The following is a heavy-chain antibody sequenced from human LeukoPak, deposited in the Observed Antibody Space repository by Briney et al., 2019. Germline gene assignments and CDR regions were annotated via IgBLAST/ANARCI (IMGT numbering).Heavy chain of an antibody. V-gene: IGHV3-30*03. CDR2: ISYDGSNE. D-gene: IGHD6-13*01. J-gene: IGHJ4*02. CDR3: ARLGIITAAGSNDY. CDR1: GFTFSSYG. Sequence: PGGSLRLSCAASGFTFSSYGMHCVRQAPGKGLEWVAVISYDGSNEYYADSVKGRFTISRDNSKNTLYLQMNSLRAEDTAVYYCARLGIITAAGSNDYWGQGTLVTVSS.